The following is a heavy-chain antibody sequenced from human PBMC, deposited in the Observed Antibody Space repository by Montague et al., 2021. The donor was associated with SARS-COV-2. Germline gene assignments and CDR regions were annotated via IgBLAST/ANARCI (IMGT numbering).Heavy chain of an antibody. CDR2: IFYSGST. V-gene: IGHV4-39*01. D-gene: IGHD3-22*01. CDR1: GGSISSSSYY. J-gene: IGHJ3*02. Sequence: SETLSLTCTVSGGSISSSSYYWGWIRQPPGEGLEWIGNIFYSGSTYYNTSLKSRVTISVDTSKNQFSLRLSSVTAADTAVYYGARLPYFYDSTHAFDIWGQGTMVTVSS. CDR3: ARLPYFYDSTHAFDI.